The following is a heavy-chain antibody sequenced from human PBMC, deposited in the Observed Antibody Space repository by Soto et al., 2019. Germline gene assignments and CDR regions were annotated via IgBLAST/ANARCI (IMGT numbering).Heavy chain of an antibody. CDR1: GFTFSSYA. CDR3: AREDIVVVPAAIRDYYYYYMDV. D-gene: IGHD2-2*01. CDR2: ISSSGGST. V-gene: IGHV3-23*01. J-gene: IGHJ6*03. Sequence: GGSLRLSCAASGFTFSSYAMSWVRQAPGKGLEWVSAISSSGGSTYYADSVKGRFTISRDNAKNSLYLQMNSLRAEDTAVYYCAREDIVVVPAAIRDYYYYYMDVWGKGTTVTVSS.